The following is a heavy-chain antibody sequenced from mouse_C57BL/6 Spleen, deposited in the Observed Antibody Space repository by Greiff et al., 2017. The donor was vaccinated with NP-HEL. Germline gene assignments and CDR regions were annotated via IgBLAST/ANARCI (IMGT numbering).Heavy chain of an antibody. V-gene: IGHV1-26*01. D-gene: IGHD1-1*01. Sequence: EVQLQQSGPELVKPGASVKISCKASGYTFTDHYMNWVKQSHGKSLEWIGDINPNNGGTSYNQKFKGKATLTVDKSSSPAYMELRSLTSEDSAVYYCVRYGRGYWYSDVWGTGTTVTVSS. J-gene: IGHJ1*03. CDR2: INPNNGGT. CDR3: VRYGRGYWYSDV. CDR1: GYTFTDHY.